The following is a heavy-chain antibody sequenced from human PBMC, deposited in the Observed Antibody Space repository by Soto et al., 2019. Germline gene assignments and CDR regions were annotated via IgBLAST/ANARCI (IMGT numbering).Heavy chain of an antibody. CDR1: GFTFSSYA. J-gene: IGHJ3*02. V-gene: IGHV3-23*01. CDR2: ISGSGGST. Sequence: GGSLRLSCAASGFTFSSYAMSWVRQAPGKGLEWVSAISGSGGSTYYADSVKGRFTISRDNSKNTLYLQMNSLRAEDTAVYYCAKAVAPAYSSSWYANDAFDIWGQGTMVTVSS. D-gene: IGHD6-13*01. CDR3: AKAVAPAYSSSWYANDAFDI.